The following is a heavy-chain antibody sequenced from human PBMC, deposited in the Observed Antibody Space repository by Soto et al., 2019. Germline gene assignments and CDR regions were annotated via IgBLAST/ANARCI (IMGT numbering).Heavy chain of an antibody. V-gene: IGHV4-39*01. CDR3: ARLEGLATISYYFDF. Sequence: ASETLSLTCSVSDDSINSDKYFWGWIRPPPGKGLEWIGSIYYRGNAYYNPSLQTRVTTSLDKSKSQFSLKLNSVTAADSAVYFCARLEGLATISYYFDFWGPGALVTASS. J-gene: IGHJ4*02. D-gene: IGHD3-9*01. CDR2: IYYRGNA. CDR1: DDSINSDKYF.